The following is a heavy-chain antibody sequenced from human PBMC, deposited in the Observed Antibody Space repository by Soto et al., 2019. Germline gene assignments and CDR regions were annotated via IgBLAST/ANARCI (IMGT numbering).Heavy chain of an antibody. J-gene: IGHJ6*02. CDR2: INHSGST. Sequence: ETLSLTCAVYGGSFSGYYWSWIRQPPGKGLEWIGEINHSGSTNYNPSLKSRVTISVDTSKNQFSLKLSSVTAADTAVYYCARARGPYCMDVWGQGTTVTVSS. CDR1: GGSFSGYY. V-gene: IGHV4-34*01. D-gene: IGHD3-10*01. CDR3: ARARGPYCMDV.